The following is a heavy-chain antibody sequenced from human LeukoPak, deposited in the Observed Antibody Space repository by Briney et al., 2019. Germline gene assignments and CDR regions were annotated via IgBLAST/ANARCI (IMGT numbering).Heavy chain of an antibody. D-gene: IGHD6-13*01. Sequence: ASVKVSCKASGYTFTSYYMHWVRQAPGQGLEWMGIINPSGGSTSYAQKFQGRVTMTRDMSTSTVYMELSSLRSEDTAVYYCARAGTRYSSSWYGFDSYYYYYMDVWGKGTTVTISS. V-gene: IGHV1-46*01. J-gene: IGHJ6*03. CDR2: INPSGGST. CDR3: ARAGTRYSSSWYGFDSYYYYYMDV. CDR1: GYTFTSYY.